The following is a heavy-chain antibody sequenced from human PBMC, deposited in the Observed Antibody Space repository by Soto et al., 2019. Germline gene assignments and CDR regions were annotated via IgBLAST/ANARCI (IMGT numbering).Heavy chain of an antibody. D-gene: IGHD1-26*01. Sequence: QVQLVESGGGVVQPGRSLRLSCAASGFTFSSYGMHWVRQAPGKGLEWVAVISYDGSNKYYADSVKGRFTISRDNSKNTLYLQMNSLRAEDTAVYYCAKVREWELLYYFDYWGQGTLVTVSS. CDR2: ISYDGSNK. CDR3: AKVREWELLYYFDY. V-gene: IGHV3-30*18. CDR1: GFTFSSYG. J-gene: IGHJ4*02.